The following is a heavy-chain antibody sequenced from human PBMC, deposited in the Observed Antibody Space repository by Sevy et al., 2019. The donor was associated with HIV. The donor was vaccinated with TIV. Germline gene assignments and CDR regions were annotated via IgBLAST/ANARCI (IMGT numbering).Heavy chain of an antibody. V-gene: IGHV3-53*01. Sequence: GGSLRLSCAASGFTVSSNYMSWVRQAPGKGLEWVSVIYSGGSTYYADSVKGRFTISRDNSKNTLYLQMNSLRAEDMAVYYCARDSSRYFDWSYGMDVWGQGTTVTVSS. CDR3: ARDSSRYFDWSYGMDV. D-gene: IGHD3-9*01. CDR2: IYSGGST. J-gene: IGHJ6*02. CDR1: GFTVSSNY.